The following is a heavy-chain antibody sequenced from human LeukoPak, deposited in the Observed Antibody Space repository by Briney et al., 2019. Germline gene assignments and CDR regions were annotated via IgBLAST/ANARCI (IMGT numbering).Heavy chain of an antibody. V-gene: IGHV3-66*04. CDR2: IRGDRST. CDR3: ARRRGGYGDGDFDY. Sequence: PGGSLRLSCAASGFTVSSTPIIWVRQAPGKGLECVSYIRGDRSTEYAEYVKGRFTISRDDSKNTVYLQMNSLRVEDTSVYYCARRRGGYGDGDFDYWGQGTLVTVSS. D-gene: IGHD4-17*01. J-gene: IGHJ4*02. CDR1: GFTVSSTP.